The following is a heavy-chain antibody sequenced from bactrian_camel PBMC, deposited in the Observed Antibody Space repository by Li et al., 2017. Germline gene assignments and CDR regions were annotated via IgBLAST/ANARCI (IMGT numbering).Heavy chain of an antibody. V-gene: IGHV3S26*01. CDR3: AARKVARGSHFSLGRAPALRRDEYNF. CDR1: GYTYSSYC. J-gene: IGHJ4*01. Sequence: HVQLVESGGGSVQAGGSLRLSCAASGYTYSSYCMGWFRQAPGKEREGVAAIDSDGSTSYADSVKGRFTISQDYAKNTLYLQMNSLKPEDTAMYYCAARKVARGSHFSLGRAPALRRDEYNFWGQGTQVTVS. CDR2: IDSDGST. D-gene: IGHD2*01.